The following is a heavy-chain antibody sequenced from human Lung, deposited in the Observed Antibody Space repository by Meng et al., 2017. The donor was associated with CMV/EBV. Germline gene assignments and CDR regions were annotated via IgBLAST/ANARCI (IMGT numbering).Heavy chain of an antibody. Sequence: QMSLQDSGPALVKPSGTLSLTFAVPGGSISSSNWWSWVRQPPGKGLEWIGEIYHSGSTNYNPSLKSRVTISVDKSKNQFSLKLSSVTAADTAVYYCARVVTALWGYYFDYWGQGTLVTVSS. CDR3: ARVVTALWGYYFDY. CDR1: GGSISSSNW. D-gene: IGHD2-21*02. CDR2: IYHSGST. J-gene: IGHJ4*02. V-gene: IGHV4-4*02.